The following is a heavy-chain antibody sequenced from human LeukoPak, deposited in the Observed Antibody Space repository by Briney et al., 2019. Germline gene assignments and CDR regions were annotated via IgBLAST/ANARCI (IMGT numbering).Heavy chain of an antibody. CDR1: GYTFVHYW. J-gene: IGHJ3*01. V-gene: IGHV5-10-1*01. CDR2: IDPSDSYT. D-gene: IGHD3-22*01. Sequence: GESLKISCQTSGYTFVHYWISWVRQVPGKGLEWMGRIDPSDSYTNYGPPFQGHITISADRSLNTSYLQWSGLKASDTAMYFCARHGPTYFYDSSGVFDVWGRGTMVIVSS. CDR3: ARHGPTYFYDSSGVFDV.